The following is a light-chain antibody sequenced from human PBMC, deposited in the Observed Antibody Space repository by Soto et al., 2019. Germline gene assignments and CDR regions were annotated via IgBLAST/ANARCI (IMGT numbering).Light chain of an antibody. CDR2: EVI. CDR1: SSDVGTYNR. Sequence: QSVLTQPPSVSGSPGQSVTISCTGTSSDVGTYNRVSWYQQPPGTALKLMIYEVINRPSGVPDRFSGSKSGNTASLTISGLQAEDEADYYCSSYTSSSTLVFGGGTKLTVL. CDR3: SSYTSSSTLV. J-gene: IGLJ2*01. V-gene: IGLV2-18*02.